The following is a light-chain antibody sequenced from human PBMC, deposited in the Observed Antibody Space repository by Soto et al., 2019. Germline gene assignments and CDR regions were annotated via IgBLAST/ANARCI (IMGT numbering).Light chain of an antibody. Sequence: EIVMTQSPATLSVSPGERATLSCRASQSVSNNLAWYQQKPGQAPRLLIYFASTRATGIPARFSGSGSGTEFTLTISGLQSEDFAVYYCQQYNKWPFTFGGGTKVETK. V-gene: IGKV3-15*01. CDR2: FAS. CDR1: QSVSNN. J-gene: IGKJ4*01. CDR3: QQYNKWPFT.